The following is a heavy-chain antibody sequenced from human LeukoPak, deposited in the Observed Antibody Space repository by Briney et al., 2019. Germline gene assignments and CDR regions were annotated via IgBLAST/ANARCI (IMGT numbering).Heavy chain of an antibody. D-gene: IGHD3-10*01. CDR1: GGSFSGYY. Sequence: PSETLSLTCAVYGGSFSGYYWRWIRQPPGKGLEWIGEINHSGSTNYNPSLKSRVTISVDTSKNQFSLKLSSVTAADTAVYYCARGSGSYYNRYYFDYWGQGTLVTVSS. J-gene: IGHJ4*02. CDR3: ARGSGSYYNRYYFDY. CDR2: INHSGST. V-gene: IGHV4-34*01.